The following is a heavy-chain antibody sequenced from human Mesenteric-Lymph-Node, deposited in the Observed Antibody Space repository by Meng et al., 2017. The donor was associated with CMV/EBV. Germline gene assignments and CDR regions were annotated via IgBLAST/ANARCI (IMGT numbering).Heavy chain of an antibody. Sequence: SETLSLTCTVSGGSISSGGYYWSWIRQHPGKGLEWIGYIYYSGSTYYNPSLKSRVTISVDTSKNQFSLKLSSVTAADTAVYYCARGGYRCSSTSCGIDAFDIWGQGTMVTVSS. D-gene: IGHD2-2*01. CDR3: ARGGYRCSSTSCGIDAFDI. J-gene: IGHJ3*02. V-gene: IGHV4-31*03. CDR2: IYYSGST. CDR1: GGSISSGGYY.